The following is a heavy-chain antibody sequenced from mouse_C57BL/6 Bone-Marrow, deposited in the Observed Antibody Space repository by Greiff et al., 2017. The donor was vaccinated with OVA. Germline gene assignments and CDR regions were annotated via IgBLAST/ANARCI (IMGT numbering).Heavy chain of an antibody. J-gene: IGHJ2*01. V-gene: IGHV5-4*01. CDR3: ARDRYYGSSSPYYFDY. D-gene: IGHD1-1*01. CDR2: ISDGGSYT. Sequence: EVMLVESGGGLVKPGGSLKLSCAASGFTFSSYAMSWVRQTPEKRLEWVATISDGGSYTYYPDNVKGRFTISRDNAKNNLYLQMSHLKSEDTAMYYCARDRYYGSSSPYYFDYWGQGTTLTVSS. CDR1: GFTFSSYA.